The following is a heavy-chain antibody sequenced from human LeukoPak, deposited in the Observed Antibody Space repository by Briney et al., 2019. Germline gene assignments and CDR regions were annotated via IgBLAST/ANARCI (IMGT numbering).Heavy chain of an antibody. CDR1: GYSFVNYW. V-gene: IGHV5-51*01. CDR3: ARHTSALSHDF. CDR2: IYPADSDT. D-gene: IGHD3-10*01. Sequence: GESLKISCRGSGYSFVNYWIAWVRQMPGKGLELMGVIYPADSDTKYSPSLQGQVTISADKSINTAYMQWSSLKASDTAIYYCARHTSALSHDFWGQGTLVTVSS. J-gene: IGHJ4*02.